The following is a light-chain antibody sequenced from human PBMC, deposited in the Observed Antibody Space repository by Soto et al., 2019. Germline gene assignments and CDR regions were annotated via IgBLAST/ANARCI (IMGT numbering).Light chain of an antibody. V-gene: IGKV3-11*01. Sequence: PGGRATLSCRASQSISDTLAWYQQKPGQAPRLLIYGASNRAAGIPARFSGSGSGTDFTLTINSLEPEDFAVYYCQQRSNWPPITFGQGTRLEI. CDR2: GAS. CDR3: QQRSNWPPIT. J-gene: IGKJ5*01. CDR1: QSISDT.